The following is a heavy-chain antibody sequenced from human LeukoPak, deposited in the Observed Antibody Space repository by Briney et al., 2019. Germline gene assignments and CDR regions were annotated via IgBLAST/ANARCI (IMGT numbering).Heavy chain of an antibody. J-gene: IGHJ4*02. CDR1: GFTFSSYW. Sequence: GGSLRLSCAASGFTFSSYWMHWVRQAPGKGLVWVSRINSDGSSTSYADSVKGRFTISRDNAKNALYLQMNSLRAEDTAVYYCARDRGSGRRNYYFDYWGQGTLVTVSS. CDR2: INSDGSST. D-gene: IGHD3-10*01. V-gene: IGHV3-74*01. CDR3: ARDRGSGRRNYYFDY.